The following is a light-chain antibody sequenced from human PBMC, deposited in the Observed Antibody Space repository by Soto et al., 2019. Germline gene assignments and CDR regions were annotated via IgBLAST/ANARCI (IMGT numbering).Light chain of an antibody. CDR2: AAS. V-gene: IGKV1-27*01. CDR1: QDIRNF. J-gene: IGKJ3*01. CDR3: QKYSSVPV. Sequence: DIQMTQSPTSLSASVGDRVTITFRASQDIRNFLAWYQQKPGNAPKLLIYAASTLQSGVSTRFSGHGCGTDLTLTTNSLQPEDVAPCAFQKYSSVPVFGPGTKVEIK.